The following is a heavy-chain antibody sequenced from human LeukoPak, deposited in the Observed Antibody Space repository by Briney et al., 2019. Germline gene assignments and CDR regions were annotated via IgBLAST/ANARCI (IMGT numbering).Heavy chain of an antibody. V-gene: IGHV3-74*01. D-gene: IGHD1-7*01. CDR2: MNADGRTI. CDR3: ARAGNYYFDL. CDR1: GFTFSSSW. J-gene: IGHJ2*01. Sequence: GGSLRLSCADSGFTFSSSWMHWVRQGPGKGLVWVARMNADGRTINYADSVKGRFTISRDNAKNTLYLQMNSLRTEDAAVYYCARAGNYYFDLWGRGTQVTVSS.